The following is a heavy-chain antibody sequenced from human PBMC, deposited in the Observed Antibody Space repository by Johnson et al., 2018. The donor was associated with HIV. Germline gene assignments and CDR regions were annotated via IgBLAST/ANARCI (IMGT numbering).Heavy chain of an antibody. CDR1: GFIFSDYY. CDR2: ISSSGTNI. Sequence: VQLVESGGGLVKPGGSLRLSCAASGFIFSDYYMSWIRQAPVKGLEWVSYISSSGTNIYYADSVKGRFSISRDNAKNSLYLQMNSLRAEDTAVYYCASGYCSSTSCYGRKLLDDAFDIWGQGTMVTVSS. J-gene: IGHJ3*02. V-gene: IGHV3-11*04. D-gene: IGHD2-2*03. CDR3: ASGYCSSTSCYGRKLLDDAFDI.